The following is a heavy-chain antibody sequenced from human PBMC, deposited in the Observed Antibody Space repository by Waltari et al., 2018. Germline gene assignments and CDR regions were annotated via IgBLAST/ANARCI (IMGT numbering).Heavy chain of an antibody. V-gene: IGHV3-48*01. Sequence: EVQLVESGGGLVQPGGSLRLSCAASGFTFSSYSMTWVRQAPGTGLEWVSYISSSSSTIYYADSVKGRFTISRDNAKNSLYLQMNSLRAEDTAVYYCARHIAVAPTGYFDYWGQGTLVTVSS. CDR3: ARHIAVAPTGYFDY. CDR1: GFTFSSYS. CDR2: ISSSSSTI. J-gene: IGHJ4*02. D-gene: IGHD6-19*01.